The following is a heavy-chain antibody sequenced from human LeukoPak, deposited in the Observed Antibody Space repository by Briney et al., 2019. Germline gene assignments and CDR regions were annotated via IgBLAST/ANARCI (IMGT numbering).Heavy chain of an antibody. CDR3: TRVAGYSSSWYYFDY. J-gene: IGHJ4*02. CDR1: GFSVSSNY. Sequence: GGSLRLPCAASGFSVSSNYMSWVRQAPGKGLEWVGFIRSKAYGGTTEYAASVKGRFTISRDDSKSIAYLQMNSLKTEDTAVYYCTRVAGYSSSWYYFDYWGQGTLVTVSS. D-gene: IGHD6-13*01. V-gene: IGHV3-49*04. CDR2: IRSKAYGGTT.